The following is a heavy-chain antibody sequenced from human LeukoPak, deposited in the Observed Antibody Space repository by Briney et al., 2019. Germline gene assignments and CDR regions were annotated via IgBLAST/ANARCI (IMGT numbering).Heavy chain of an antibody. J-gene: IGHJ4*02. CDR1: GFTFSSYG. CDR2: IRYDGSNK. Sequence: AGGSLRLSCAVSGFTFSSYGMLWVRQAPGKGLEWVAFIRYDGSNKYYADSAKARFTISRDNSKNTLYLQMNSLRAEDTAVYYCASLPVACRGPFDYWGQGTLVTVSS. CDR3: ASLPVACRGPFDY. D-gene: IGHD6-19*01. V-gene: IGHV3-30*02.